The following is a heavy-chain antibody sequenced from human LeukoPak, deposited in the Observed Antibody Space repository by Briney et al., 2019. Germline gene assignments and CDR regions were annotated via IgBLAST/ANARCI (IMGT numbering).Heavy chain of an antibody. D-gene: IGHD3-3*01. CDR1: GGSISSYY. CDR3: ARVGTIFGVVIN. V-gene: IGHV4-59*12. Sequence: SETLSLTCTVSGGSISSYYWSWIRQPPGKGLEWIGYIYDSGSTNYNPSLKSRVTISVDTSKNQFSLKLSSVTAADTAVYYCARVGTIFGVVINWGQGTLVTVSS. CDR2: IYDSGST. J-gene: IGHJ4*02.